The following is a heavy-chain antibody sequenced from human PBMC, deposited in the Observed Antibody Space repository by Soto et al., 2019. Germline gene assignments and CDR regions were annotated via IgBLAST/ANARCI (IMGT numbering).Heavy chain of an antibody. V-gene: IGHV3-11*01. CDR1: GFTFSDYY. J-gene: IGHJ6*03. Sequence: GGSLRLSCAASGFTFSDYYMSWIRQAPGKGLEWVSYISTSGSTIYYADSVKGRFTISRDNAKNSLYLQMNSLRAEDTAVYYCARRRVYYYMDVWGKGTTVTVSS. D-gene: IGHD3-10*01. CDR2: ISTSGSTI. CDR3: ARRRVYYYMDV.